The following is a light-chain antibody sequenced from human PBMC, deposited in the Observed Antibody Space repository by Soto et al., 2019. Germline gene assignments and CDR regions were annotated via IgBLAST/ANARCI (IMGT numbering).Light chain of an antibody. V-gene: IGKV2-30*02. J-gene: IGKJ5*01. Sequence: EVVMTQSPLSLPVTLGPGASISCRSNQSLVHSDGIAYFSWFQQRPGRSPRRLIYKVSNRDSGVPARFSGSGSGTDFALKISRVEAEDVGVYYCMQGTHWPITFGQGTRLEI. CDR3: MQGTHWPIT. CDR1: QSLVHSDGIAY. CDR2: KVS.